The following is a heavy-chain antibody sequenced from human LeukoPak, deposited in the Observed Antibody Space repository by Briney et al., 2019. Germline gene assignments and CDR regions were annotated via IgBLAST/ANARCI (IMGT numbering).Heavy chain of an antibody. CDR2: ISTSSTYI. Sequence: GGSLRLSCAASGFTFSDYTMDWVRQAPGKGLEWVSSISTSSTYIYYADSVKGRFTISRDNAKNSLYLQMNSLRAEDTAVYYCARDQGINSSWYHFDYWGQGTLVTVSS. CDR1: GFTFSDYT. D-gene: IGHD6-13*01. V-gene: IGHV3-21*01. J-gene: IGHJ4*02. CDR3: ARDQGINSSWYHFDY.